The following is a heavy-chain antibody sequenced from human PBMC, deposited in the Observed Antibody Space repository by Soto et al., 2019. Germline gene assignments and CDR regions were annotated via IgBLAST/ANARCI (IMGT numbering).Heavy chain of an antibody. V-gene: IGHV3-74*01. J-gene: IGHJ4*02. CDR3: ARLGFIAVAGNDY. CDR2: INSDGSST. D-gene: IGHD6-19*01. Sequence: EVQLVESGGGLVQPGGSLRLSCAASGFTFSSYWMHWFRQAPGKWLVWVSRINSDGSSTSYADSVKGRFTISRDNAKNTLYLQMNSLRAEDTAVYYFARLGFIAVAGNDYWGQGTLVTVSS. CDR1: GFTFSSYW.